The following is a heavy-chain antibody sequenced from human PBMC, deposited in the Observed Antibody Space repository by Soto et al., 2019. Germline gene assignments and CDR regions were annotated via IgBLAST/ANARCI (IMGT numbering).Heavy chain of an antibody. V-gene: IGHV1-69*15. Sequence: QVQLVQSGAEVKKPGSSVKVSCKASGGTFSSYAISWVRQAPGQGLEWMGRIIPIFNTTNYAQKFQGRVTVTADESTSTAYMELSSLRSEDTAVYYCAREVSSTWYVRFDPWGQGTLVTVSS. CDR2: IIPIFNTT. D-gene: IGHD6-13*01. CDR3: AREVSSTWYVRFDP. CDR1: GGTFSSYA. J-gene: IGHJ5*02.